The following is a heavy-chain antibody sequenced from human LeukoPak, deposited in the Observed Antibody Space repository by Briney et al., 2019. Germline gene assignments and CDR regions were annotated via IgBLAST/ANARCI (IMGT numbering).Heavy chain of an antibody. CDR2: INWNGGST. CDR1: GFTFYDYG. V-gene: IGHV3-20*04. J-gene: IGHJ6*03. CDR3: ARDCCGGSHYYYYYMDV. D-gene: IGHD2-21*01. Sequence: GGSLRLSCAASGFTFYDYGMSWVRQAPGKGLEWVSGINWNGGSTGYADSVKGRFTISRDNAKNSLYLQMNSLRDEDTALYYCARDCCGGSHYYYYYMDVWGKGTTVTVSS.